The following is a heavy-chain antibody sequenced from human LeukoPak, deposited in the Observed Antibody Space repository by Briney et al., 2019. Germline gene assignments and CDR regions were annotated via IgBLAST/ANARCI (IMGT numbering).Heavy chain of an antibody. CDR3: ARGLYSRSSYTKGY. J-gene: IGHJ4*02. Sequence: GGSLRLSCAASGFTFSSYWMHWVRQVPGKGLVWVSRIDSDGSRTTYADSVKGRFTISRDNAKNTLYLQMNSLRAEDTAVYYCARGLYSRSSYTKGYWGQGTLDTVSS. V-gene: IGHV3-74*01. D-gene: IGHD1-26*01. CDR1: GFTFSSYW. CDR2: IDSDGSRT.